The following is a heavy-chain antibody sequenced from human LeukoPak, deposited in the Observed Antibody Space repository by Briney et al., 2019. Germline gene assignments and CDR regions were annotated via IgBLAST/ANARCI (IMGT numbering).Heavy chain of an antibody. CDR3: ARRATVTTH. J-gene: IGHJ4*02. CDR2: INHSGST. Sequence: SETLSLTCAVYGGSFSGYYWGWIRQPPGKGLEWIGEINHSGSTNYNPSLTSRVTISVDTSKNQFSLKLSSVTAADTAVYYCARRATVTTHWGQGTLVTVSS. D-gene: IGHD4-17*01. CDR1: GGSFSGYY. V-gene: IGHV4-34*01.